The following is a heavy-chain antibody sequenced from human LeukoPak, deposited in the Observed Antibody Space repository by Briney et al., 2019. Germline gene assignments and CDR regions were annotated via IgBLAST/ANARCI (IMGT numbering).Heavy chain of an antibody. CDR3: AGHYGP. Sequence: SETLSLTCTVSGGSIRSSYYYWGWVRQPPGKGLEWIGSIYESGSTYYNPSLKSRVNIYVDTSKNECSLKLNSVTAADTAVYYCAGHYGPCGQGPLVTVSS. CDR2: IYESGST. D-gene: IGHD3-10*01. V-gene: IGHV4-39*01. CDR1: GGSIRSSYYY. J-gene: IGHJ5*02.